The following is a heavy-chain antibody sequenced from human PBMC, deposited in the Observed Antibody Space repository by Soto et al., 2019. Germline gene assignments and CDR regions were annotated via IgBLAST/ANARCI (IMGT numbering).Heavy chain of an antibody. V-gene: IGHV3-23*01. J-gene: IGHJ4*02. D-gene: IGHD1-1*01. Sequence: EVQLLESGGGLVQPGGSLRLSCAVSGFRYSTYGVTWVRQAPGKGLEWVSGVSGGSGTTHYKDSVRGRFTVTGDNYKNTVYLEMNSLRLEDTAVYYCTRWNGYADYWGQGTLVTVSS. CDR1: GFRYSTYG. CDR3: TRWNGYADY. CDR2: VSGGSGTT.